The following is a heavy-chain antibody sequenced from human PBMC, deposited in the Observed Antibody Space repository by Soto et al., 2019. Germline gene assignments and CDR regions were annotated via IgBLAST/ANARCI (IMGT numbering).Heavy chain of an antibody. Sequence: QVQLVQSGAEVKKPGASVKVSCKASGYTFTSYYMHWVRQAPGQGLEWMGIINPSGGSTSYAQKFQGRVTMTRDTSTSTVYMELSSLRSVDTAVYYCARDQGPGYYGMDVWGQGTTVTVSS. CDR2: INPSGGST. CDR3: ARDQGPGYYGMDV. V-gene: IGHV1-46*01. J-gene: IGHJ6*02. CDR1: GYTFTSYY.